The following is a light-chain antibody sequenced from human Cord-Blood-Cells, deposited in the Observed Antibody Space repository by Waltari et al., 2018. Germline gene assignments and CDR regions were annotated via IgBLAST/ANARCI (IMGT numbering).Light chain of an antibody. CDR2: GAS. Sequence: EIVLTQSPGTLSLSPGERATLACRASQSVSSSYLAWYQQKPGQAPRLLIYGASSRATGIPYRSSGSGSGTDFTLTISRLEPEDFAVYYCQQYGSSPYTFGQGTKLEIK. V-gene: IGKV3-20*01. CDR3: QQYGSSPYT. J-gene: IGKJ2*01. CDR1: QSVSSSY.